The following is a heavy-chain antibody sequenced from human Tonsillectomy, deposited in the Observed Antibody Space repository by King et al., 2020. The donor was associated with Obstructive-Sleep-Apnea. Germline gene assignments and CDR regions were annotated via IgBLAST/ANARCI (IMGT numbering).Heavy chain of an antibody. CDR2: ISSSSSYI. V-gene: IGHV3-21*01. J-gene: IGHJ6*02. CDR1: GFTFSSYS. D-gene: IGHD7-27*01. Sequence: QLVQSGGGLVKPGGSLRLSCAASGFTFSSYSMNWVRQAPGKGLEWVSSISSSSSYIYYADAVKGRFTISRDNAKNSLYLQMNSLRAEDTAVYYCARGGPWGPYYYYGMGVWGPGTTVTVSS. CDR3: ARGGPWGPYYYYGMGV.